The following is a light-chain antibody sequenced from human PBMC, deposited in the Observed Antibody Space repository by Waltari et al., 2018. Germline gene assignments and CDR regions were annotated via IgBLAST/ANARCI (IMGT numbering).Light chain of an antibody. Sequence: DIQMTQSPSTLSASVGDRVTIPCRASQSISSWLAWYQQKPGKAPKLLIYKASSVESGVPSRFSGSGSGTEFTLTISSLQPDDFATYYCQQYNSYSGTFGQGTKVEIK. J-gene: IGKJ1*01. CDR3: QQYNSYSGT. CDR2: KAS. V-gene: IGKV1-5*03. CDR1: QSISSW.